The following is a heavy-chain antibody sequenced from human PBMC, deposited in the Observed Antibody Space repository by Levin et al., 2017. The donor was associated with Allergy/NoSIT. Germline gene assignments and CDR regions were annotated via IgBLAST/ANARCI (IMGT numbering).Heavy chain of an antibody. J-gene: IGHJ4*02. CDR2: IKQHGSEK. CDR1: GFTFSSYW. D-gene: IGHD1-7*01. Sequence: GGSLRLSCAASGFTFSSYWMSWVRQAPGKGLEWVANIKQHGSEKYYVDSVKGRFTISRDNAKNSLYLQMNSLRAEDTAVYYCARDLNWNYGVEFDYWGQGTLVTVSS. V-gene: IGHV3-7*01. CDR3: ARDLNWNYGVEFDY.